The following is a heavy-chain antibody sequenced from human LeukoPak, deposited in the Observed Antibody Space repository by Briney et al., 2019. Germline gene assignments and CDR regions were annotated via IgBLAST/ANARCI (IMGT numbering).Heavy chain of an antibody. CDR1: GGSFSGYY. V-gene: IGHV4-34*01. CDR3: ARAVVGSAAFDI. Sequence: PSETLSLTCAVYGGSFSGYYWSWIRQPPGKGLEWIGSIYHSGSTYYNPSLKSRVTISVGTSKNQFSLKLSSVTAADTAVYYCARAVVGSAAFDIWGQGTMVTVSS. D-gene: IGHD6-19*01. J-gene: IGHJ3*02. CDR2: IYHSGST.